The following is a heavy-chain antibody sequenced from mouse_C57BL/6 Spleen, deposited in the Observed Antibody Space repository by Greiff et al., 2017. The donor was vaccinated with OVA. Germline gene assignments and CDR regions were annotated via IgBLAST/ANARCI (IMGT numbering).Heavy chain of an antibody. V-gene: IGHV1-18*01. D-gene: IGHD1-1*01. Sequence: VQLQQSGPELVKPGASVKIPCKASGYTFTDYNMDWVKQSPGKSLEWIGDINPNNGGTIYNQKFKGKATLTVDKSSSTAYMELRSLTSEDTAVYYCARRYDHFYAMDYWGQGTSVTVSS. CDR1: GYTFTDYN. CDR3: ARRYDHFYAMDY. J-gene: IGHJ4*01. CDR2: INPNNGGT.